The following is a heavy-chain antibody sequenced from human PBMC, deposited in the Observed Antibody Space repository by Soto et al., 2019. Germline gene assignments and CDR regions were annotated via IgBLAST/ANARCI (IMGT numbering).Heavy chain of an antibody. V-gene: IGHV3-30-3*01. Sequence: QVQLVESGGGVVQPGRSLRLSCAASGFTFSDYPMHWVRQAPGKGLEWVAVIGYDGAIKLYADSVKGRFTISRDTSKNTLYLQMNSLRAEDTAVYYCARDILRGAPDYFDSWGQGTLVTVSS. D-gene: IGHD2-15*01. CDR3: ARDILRGAPDYFDS. CDR1: GFTFSDYP. CDR2: IGYDGAIK. J-gene: IGHJ4*02.